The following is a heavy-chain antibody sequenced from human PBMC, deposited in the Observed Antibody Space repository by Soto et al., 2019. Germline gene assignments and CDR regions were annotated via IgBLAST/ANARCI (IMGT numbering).Heavy chain of an antibody. CDR2: IYYSGST. CDR1: GWSISRYY. CDR3: ARWYGGSLDY. Sequence: SETLSLTRPVSGWSISRYYWSWIRQPPGKGLEWIGYIYYSGSTNYNPSLKSRVTISVDTSKNQFSLKLSSVTAADTAVYYCARWYGGSLDYWGQGSLVTVSS. D-gene: IGHD4-17*01. J-gene: IGHJ4*02. V-gene: IGHV4-59*01.